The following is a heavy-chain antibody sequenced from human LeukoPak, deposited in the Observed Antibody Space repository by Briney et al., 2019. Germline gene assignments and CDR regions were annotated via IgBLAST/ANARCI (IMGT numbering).Heavy chain of an antibody. J-gene: IGHJ4*02. CDR1: GYTFSIYG. V-gene: IGHV1-2*02. CDR3: ARGHDSSSLYSPHDY. CDR2: INPNSGVT. D-gene: IGHD6-13*01. Sequence: ASVKVSCKASGYTFSIYGFSWVRQAPGQGLEWMGWINPNSGVTNHAQKFQGRVTMTRDTSISTAYMELSRLRSDDTAVYYCARGHDSSSLYSPHDYWGQGTLVTVSS.